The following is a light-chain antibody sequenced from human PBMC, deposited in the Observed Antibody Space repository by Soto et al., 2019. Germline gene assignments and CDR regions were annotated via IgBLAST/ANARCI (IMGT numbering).Light chain of an antibody. CDR1: QSIGSN. J-gene: IGKJ5*01. CDR3: QQYNDWPIT. CDR2: GAS. V-gene: IGKV3-15*01. Sequence: EIVMTQSPATLSVSPGERATXXXXASQSIGSNLAWYQQKPGQSPRLLIYGASTRATGLPARFSGSGSGTEFTLTISSLQPEDFALYYCQQYNDWPITFGQGTRLEIK.